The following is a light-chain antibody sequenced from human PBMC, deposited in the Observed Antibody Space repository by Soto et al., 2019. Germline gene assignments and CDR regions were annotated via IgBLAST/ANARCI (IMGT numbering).Light chain of an antibody. CDR1: QSVGTY. J-gene: IGKJ4*01. CDR3: QQRTNWPPLT. Sequence: EIVLTQSPATLSLSPGESATLSCRASQSVGTYLAWYQQNPGQAPRLLIYDVSNRATGIPARFSGSGSGTDFTLTISCLEPEDFAVYYCQQRTNWPPLTFGGGTKVEIK. V-gene: IGKV3-11*01. CDR2: DVS.